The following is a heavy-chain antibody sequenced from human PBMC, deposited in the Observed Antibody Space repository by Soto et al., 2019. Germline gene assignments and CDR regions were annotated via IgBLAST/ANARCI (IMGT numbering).Heavy chain of an antibody. D-gene: IGHD4-17*01. Sequence: EVQLVESGGGLVQPGESLRLSCEVSGFTVSSNYMSWVRQAPGKGLEWVSVIYRGGNTFYTDSAKGRFTISRDNSNNTLYLQMNSLRVEDTAVYYCASDPLGPLTTVNVWGQGTLVTVSS. CDR2: IYRGGNT. CDR3: ASDPLGPLTTVNV. V-gene: IGHV3-66*01. J-gene: IGHJ4*02. CDR1: GFTVSSNY.